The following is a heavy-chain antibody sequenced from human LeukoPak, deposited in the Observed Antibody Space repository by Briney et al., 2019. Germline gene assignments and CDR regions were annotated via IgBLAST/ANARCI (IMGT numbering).Heavy chain of an antibody. Sequence: GGSLRLSCAASGFIFTSYGMHWVRQAPGKGLEWVAFIRYDGSIKFYADSVKGRFTISRDNSKNTLYLQMNSLRAEDTAVYYCAKENIYSSSAFDPWGQGTLVTVSS. V-gene: IGHV3-30*02. CDR3: AKENIYSSSAFDP. J-gene: IGHJ5*02. CDR2: IRYDGSIK. CDR1: GFIFTSYG. D-gene: IGHD6-13*01.